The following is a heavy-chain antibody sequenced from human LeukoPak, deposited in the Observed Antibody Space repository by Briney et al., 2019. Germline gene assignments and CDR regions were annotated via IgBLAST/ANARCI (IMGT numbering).Heavy chain of an antibody. V-gene: IGHV4-4*07. CDR2: IYTSGST. J-gene: IGHJ4*02. CDR1: GGSISSYY. CDR3: ARDSPVYYDSSGYYLGYFDY. D-gene: IGHD3-22*01. Sequence: PSETPSLTCTVSGGSISSYYWSWIRQPAGKGLEWIGRIYTSGSTNYNPSLKSRVTMSVDTSKNQFSLKLSSVTAADTAVYYCARDSPVYYDSSGYYLGYFDYWGQGTLVTVSS.